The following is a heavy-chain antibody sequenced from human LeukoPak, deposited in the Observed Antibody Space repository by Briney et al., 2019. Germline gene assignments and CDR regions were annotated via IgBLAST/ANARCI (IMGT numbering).Heavy chain of an antibody. Sequence: SETLSLTCTVSGGSISSGDYYWSWIRQPPGKGLEWIGYIYYSGSTYYNPSLKSRVTISVDTSKNQSSLKLSSVTAADTAVYYCARDTYDSSGYFYWGQGTLVTVSS. CDR1: GGSISSGDYY. D-gene: IGHD3-22*01. J-gene: IGHJ4*02. V-gene: IGHV4-30-4*01. CDR3: ARDTYDSSGYFY. CDR2: IYYSGST.